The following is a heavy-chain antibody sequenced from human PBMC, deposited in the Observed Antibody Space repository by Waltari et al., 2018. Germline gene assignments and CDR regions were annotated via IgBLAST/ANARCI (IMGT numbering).Heavy chain of an antibody. CDR2: NSPYNGDK. V-gene: IGHV1-18*01. CDR3: ARGGGLRLGELSSHLDY. Sequence: QVQLVQSGPEVKKPGASVKISCKASGYTFSSYGIAWVRQAPGQGLEWMGWNSPYNGDKSYGGNVQGRVTMTTDTSASTAYLELRSLTSDDTGVFYCARGGGLRLGELSSHLDYWGQGTPVTVSS. J-gene: IGHJ4*02. CDR1: GYTFSSYG. D-gene: IGHD3-16*02.